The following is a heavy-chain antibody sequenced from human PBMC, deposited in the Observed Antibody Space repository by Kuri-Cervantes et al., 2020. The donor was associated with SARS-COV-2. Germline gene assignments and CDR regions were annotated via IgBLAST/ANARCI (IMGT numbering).Heavy chain of an antibody. Sequence: GESLKISCAASGFTFSSYWMHWVRQAPGKGLVWVSRINSDGSSTSYADSVKGQFTISRDNAKNTLYLQMNSLRAEDTAVYYCARDGTELDSYYYYMDVWGKGTTVTVSS. J-gene: IGHJ6*03. D-gene: IGHD1-1*01. CDR3: ARDGTELDSYYYYMDV. CDR1: GFTFSSYW. V-gene: IGHV3-74*01. CDR2: INSDGSST.